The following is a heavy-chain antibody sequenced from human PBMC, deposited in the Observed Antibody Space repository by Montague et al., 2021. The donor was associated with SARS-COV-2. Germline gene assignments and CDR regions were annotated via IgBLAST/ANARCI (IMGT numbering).Heavy chain of an antibody. CDR3: ARHRAAAGIWYFDL. J-gene: IGHJ2*01. CDR2: IYYSGST. V-gene: IGHV4-39*01. CDR1: GGSITNNIDY. Sequence: SETLSLTCTVSGGSITNNIDYWAWIRQPPGKGLEWIGSIYYSGSTYYNPSLKSRVTISVDTSKSQFSLKLSSVTAADTAVYYCARHRAAAGIWYFDLWGRGTLVTVSA. D-gene: IGHD6-13*01.